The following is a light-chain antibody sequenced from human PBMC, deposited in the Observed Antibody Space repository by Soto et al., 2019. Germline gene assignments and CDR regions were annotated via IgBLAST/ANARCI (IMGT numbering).Light chain of an antibody. Sequence: EIVLTQSPFTLSFSPGERATLSCRASQSVSSYLAWYQQKPGQAPRLLIYDASNRATGIPARFSGSGSGTDFTLEISSVEAEDVGIYYCMQLLRPPLTFGGGTKVDI. J-gene: IGKJ4*01. CDR3: MQLLRPPLT. CDR2: DAS. V-gene: IGKV3-11*01. CDR1: QSVSSY.